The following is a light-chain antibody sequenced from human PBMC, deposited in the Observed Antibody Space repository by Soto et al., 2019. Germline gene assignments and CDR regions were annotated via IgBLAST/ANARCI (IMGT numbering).Light chain of an antibody. CDR1: SSDVGAYNY. J-gene: IGLJ2*01. V-gene: IGLV2-14*03. CDR3: SSYASSNCPVI. CDR2: DVS. Sequence: QSVLTQPASVSGSPGQSITISCTGTSSDVGAYNYVSWYQFHPGKAPKLMIYDVSYRPSGVSNRFSGSKSCNTASLTISGLQAEDEADYYCSSYASSNCPVIYGGGTKLTVL.